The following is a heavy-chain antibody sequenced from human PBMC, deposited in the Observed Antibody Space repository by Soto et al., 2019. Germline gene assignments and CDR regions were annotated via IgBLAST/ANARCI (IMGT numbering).Heavy chain of an antibody. Sequence: GASVKVSCKAYGYVFSGYGINWVRQVPGQGLEWMGWISAYNGNKNYAQKFQGRVTMTTDTSTSTACLEVRSLRSDDTAVYYCARDLDGSGSYFTDFWGQGSLVTVSS. D-gene: IGHD3-10*01. V-gene: IGHV1-18*01. CDR2: ISAYNGNK. CDR3: ARDLDGSGSYFTDF. CDR1: GYVFSGYG. J-gene: IGHJ4*02.